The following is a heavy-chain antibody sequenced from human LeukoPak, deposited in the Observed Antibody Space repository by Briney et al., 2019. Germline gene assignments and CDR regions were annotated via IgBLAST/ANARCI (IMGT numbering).Heavy chain of an antibody. V-gene: IGHV1-18*01. Sequence: ASVKVSCKASGYTFTSYGIRWMRQAPGQGLEWMGWISAYNGNTNYAQKLQGRDTMATDTSTSTAYMELRSLRSDDTAVYYCARGRVYGSGSYYPPDAFDIWAKGQWSPSLQ. D-gene: IGHD3-10*01. CDR3: ARGRVYGSGSYYPPDAFDI. J-gene: IGHJ3*02. CDR2: ISAYNGNT. CDR1: GYTFTSYG.